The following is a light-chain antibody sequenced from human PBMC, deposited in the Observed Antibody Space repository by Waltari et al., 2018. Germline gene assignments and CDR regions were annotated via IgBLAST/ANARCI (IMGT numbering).Light chain of an antibody. CDR3: QVWDSSSDHVV. Sequence: SYVLTQPPSVSVAPGQTATLTCGGNNIGRNSVHGYQQKPGQAPVLVVYDDSDRPSGIPERFSGSNSGNTATLTISRVEAGDEADYYCQVWDSSSDHVVFGGGTKLTVL. V-gene: IGLV3-21*02. CDR2: DDS. J-gene: IGLJ2*01. CDR1: NIGRNS.